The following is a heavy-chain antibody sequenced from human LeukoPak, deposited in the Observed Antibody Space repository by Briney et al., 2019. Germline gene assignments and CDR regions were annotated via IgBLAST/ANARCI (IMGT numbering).Heavy chain of an antibody. CDR1: GFTFSSYW. Sequence: GGSLRLSCAASGFTFSSYWMHWVRQAPGKGLVWVSRIKSDGSSTNYADSVKGRFTISRDNAKNTLYLQMNSLRAEDTAMYYCARGGYILTTNWFDPWGQGTLVTVSS. V-gene: IGHV3-74*01. CDR3: ARGGYILTTNWFDP. J-gene: IGHJ5*02. D-gene: IGHD3-9*01. CDR2: IKSDGSST.